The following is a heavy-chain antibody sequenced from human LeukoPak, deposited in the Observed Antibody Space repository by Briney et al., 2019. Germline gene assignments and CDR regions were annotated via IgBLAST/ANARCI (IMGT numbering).Heavy chain of an antibody. CDR3: AREAVTYGSGADPLDY. CDR1: GFAVSSNY. CDR2: LYSGGST. V-gene: IGHV3-66*01. D-gene: IGHD3-10*01. J-gene: IGHJ4*02. Sequence: GGSLRLSCAASGFAVSSNYMSWVRQAPGKGLEWVSVLYSGGSTYYADSVKGRFTISRDNSKNTLYLQMNSLKGEDTAVYYCAREAVTYGSGADPLDYWGQGTLVTVSS.